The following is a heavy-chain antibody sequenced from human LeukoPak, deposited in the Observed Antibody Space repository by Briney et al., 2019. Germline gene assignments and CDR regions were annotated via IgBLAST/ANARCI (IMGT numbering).Heavy chain of an antibody. CDR1: GYTFSGYY. D-gene: IGHD3-10*01. J-gene: IGHJ5*02. Sequence: ASVKVSCKASGYTFSGYYLHWVRQAPGQGLEWMGWINPNSGGTNYAQKFQGRVTMTRDTSISTAYMELSRLRSDDTAVYYCARLSITMVRGAYGYDNWFDPWGQGTLVTVSS. CDR2: INPNSGGT. CDR3: ARLSITMVRGAYGYDNWFDP. V-gene: IGHV1-2*02.